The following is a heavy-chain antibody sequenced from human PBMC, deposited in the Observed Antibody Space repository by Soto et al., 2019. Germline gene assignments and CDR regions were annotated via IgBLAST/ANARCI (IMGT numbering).Heavy chain of an antibody. V-gene: IGHV3-21*01. J-gene: IGHJ4*02. CDR2: ISSNSSYI. CDR1: GFTFSNYA. D-gene: IGHD6-6*01. Sequence: PGGSLRLSCAASGFTFSNYAINWVRQAPGKGLEWVSSISSNSSYIFYADSVKGRFTISRDNAKNSLYLQMNSLRAEDTAVYYCARDRDSSNFFDCWGRGTLVTVSS. CDR3: ARDRDSSNFFDC.